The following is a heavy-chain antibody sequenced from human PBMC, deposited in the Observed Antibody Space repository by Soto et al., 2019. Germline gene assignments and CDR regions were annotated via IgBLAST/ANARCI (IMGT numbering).Heavy chain of an antibody. CDR3: AKAVIAIFGVVIPLYFDY. Sequence: EVQLLESGGGLVQPGGSLRLSCAASGFTFSSYAMSRVRQAPGKGLEWVSAISGSGGSTYYADSVKGRFTISRDNSKNTLYLQMNSLSAEDTAVYYCAKAVIAIFGVVIPLYFDYWGQGTLVTVSS. CDR2: ISGSGGST. J-gene: IGHJ4*02. V-gene: IGHV3-23*01. D-gene: IGHD3-3*01. CDR1: GFTFSSYA.